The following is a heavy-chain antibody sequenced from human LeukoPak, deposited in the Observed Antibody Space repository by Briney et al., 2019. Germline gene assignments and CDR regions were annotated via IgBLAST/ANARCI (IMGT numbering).Heavy chain of an antibody. CDR2: IYYSGST. V-gene: IGHV4-39*01. CDR1: GGSISSSSYY. D-gene: IGHD6-19*01. CDR3: ARRSSGWGSDYFGY. J-gene: IGHJ4*02. Sequence: PSETLSLTCTVSGGSISSSSYYWGWIRQPPGKGLEWIGSIYYSGSTYYNPSLKSRVTISVDTSKNQFSLKLSSVTAADTAVYYCARRSSGWGSDYFGYWGQGALVTVSS.